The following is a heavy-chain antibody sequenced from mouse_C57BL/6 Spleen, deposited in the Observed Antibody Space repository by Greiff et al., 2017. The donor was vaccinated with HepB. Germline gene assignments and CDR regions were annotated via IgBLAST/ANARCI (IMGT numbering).Heavy chain of an antibody. CDR3: ARVEAFTTVVEGY. J-gene: IGHJ2*01. CDR1: GYAFSSSW. Sequence: VQLQQSGPELVKPGASVKISCKASGYAFSSSWMNWVKQRPGKGLEWIGRIYPGDGDTNYNGKFKGKATLTADESSSTAYMQLSSLTSEDSAVYFCARVEAFTTVVEGYWGQGTTLTVSS. D-gene: IGHD1-1*01. V-gene: IGHV1-82*01. CDR2: IYPGDGDT.